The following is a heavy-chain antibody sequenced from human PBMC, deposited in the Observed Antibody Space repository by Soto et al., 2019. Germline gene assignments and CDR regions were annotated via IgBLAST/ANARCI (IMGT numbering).Heavy chain of an antibody. Sequence: QLQLQESGPGLVKPSDTLSLTCSVSGGSINSNNYYWAWIRQPPGKGLAWVASIYCDGGTSYDPSLKTRVTISVDASKNRFSLNLRSVTAADTAVYYCAKVVVAATRHTDFDSWGQGTLVTVSS. CDR1: GGSINSNNYY. V-gene: IGHV4-39*02. CDR2: IYCDGGT. CDR3: AKVVVAATRHTDFDS. J-gene: IGHJ4*02. D-gene: IGHD2-15*01.